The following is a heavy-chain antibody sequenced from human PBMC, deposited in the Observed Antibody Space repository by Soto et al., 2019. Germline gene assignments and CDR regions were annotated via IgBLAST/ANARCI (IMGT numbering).Heavy chain of an antibody. CDR2: IIPAFGTA. D-gene: IGHD2-2*01. CDR3: ARGLDQPPVGLYFDT. V-gene: IGHV1-69*06. CDR1: GGTFNSYL. J-gene: IGHJ4*02. Sequence: QVQLVQSXXXVKNPGSSVKVSCKTSGGTFNSYLIDWVRQAPGQGLEWMGGIIPAFGTAKYAQKFQGRVTITADKSTTTAYMELRTLTSEDTAVYYCARGLDQPPVGLYFDTWGQGTLVTVSS.